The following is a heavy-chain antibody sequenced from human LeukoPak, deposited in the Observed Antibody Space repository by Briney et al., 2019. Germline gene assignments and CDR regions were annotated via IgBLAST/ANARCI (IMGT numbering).Heavy chain of an antibody. CDR3: ARGAGWYDAQYFQS. CDR1: GGSISSSTYY. V-gene: IGHV4-39*07. CDR2: IYGGGIT. Sequence: SETLSLTCSVSGGSISSSTYYWGWIRQPPGQGLEWIGSIYGGGITYYNPSLKSRGTISADTSKNQFSLRLRSVTAADTAVYYCARGAGWYDAQYFQSWGQGTLVIVSS. J-gene: IGHJ1*01. D-gene: IGHD6-19*01.